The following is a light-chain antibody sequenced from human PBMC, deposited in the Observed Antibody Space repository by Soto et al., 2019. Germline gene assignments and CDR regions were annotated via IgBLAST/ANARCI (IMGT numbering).Light chain of an antibody. Sequence: QSVLTQPPSASGSPGQSVAISCTGTSSDVGGYNYVSWYQQHPGKAPKLMIYEVNKRPSGVPDRFSGSKSGTSASLAISGLQSEDEADYYCAAWDDSLNGVVFGGGTQLTVL. CDR1: SSDVGGYNY. CDR3: AAWDDSLNGVV. V-gene: IGLV2-8*01. J-gene: IGLJ2*01. CDR2: EVN.